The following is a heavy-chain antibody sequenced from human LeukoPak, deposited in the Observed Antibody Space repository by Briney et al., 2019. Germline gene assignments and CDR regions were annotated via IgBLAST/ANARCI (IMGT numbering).Heavy chain of an antibody. CDR1: GGSMSGYF. D-gene: IGHD6-13*01. CDR2: IYYSGST. V-gene: IGHV4-59*01. CDR3: ARSITSSWYGDFQH. Sequence: SETLSLTCTVSGGSMSGYFWSWIRHPPGKGLEGIGYIYYSGSTNYNPSLKSRVTISVDTSKNQFSLKLSSVTAADTAVYYCARSITSSWYGDFQHWGQGTLVTVSS. J-gene: IGHJ1*01.